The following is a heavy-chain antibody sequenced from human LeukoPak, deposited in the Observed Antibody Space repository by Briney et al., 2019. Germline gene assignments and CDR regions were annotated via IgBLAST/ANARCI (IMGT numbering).Heavy chain of an antibody. D-gene: IGHD3-10*01. Sequence: GGSLRLSCTVSGFTFGDYTMSWVRQAPGKGLEWVGFIRSKANGGTTDYAASVKGRFTISRDDSKSSLYLQMNSLNSEDTAVYYCASSRRFGEFVFDYWGQGALVTVSS. J-gene: IGHJ4*02. V-gene: IGHV3-49*04. CDR2: IRSKANGGTT. CDR3: ASSRRFGEFVFDY. CDR1: GFTFGDYT.